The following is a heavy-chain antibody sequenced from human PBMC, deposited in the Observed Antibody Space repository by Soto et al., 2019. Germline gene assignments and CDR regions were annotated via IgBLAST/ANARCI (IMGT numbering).Heavy chain of an antibody. CDR1: GGTFSSYA. V-gene: IGHV1-69*17. CDR2: VIPDFGLA. D-gene: IGHD3-10*01. J-gene: IGHJ6*02. Sequence: QVQLVQSGAEVKKPGSSVKVSCKSSGGTFSSYAISWVRQAPGQGLEWMGGVIPDFGLATYAQKVQGRVTISADKSTNTAYMEVSSLRSEDTAVYYCARGKSYYGSGKGIYDYHSLDVWGQGTTVNVSS. CDR3: ARGKSYYGSGKGIYDYHSLDV.